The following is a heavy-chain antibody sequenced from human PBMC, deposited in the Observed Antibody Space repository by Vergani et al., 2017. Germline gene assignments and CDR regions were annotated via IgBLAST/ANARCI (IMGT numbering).Heavy chain of an antibody. J-gene: IGHJ6*02. Sequence: VQLVESGGGLVKPGGSLRLSCAASGFTFNHYAMNWVRQAPGKGLEWVSGISVSGGSTYYGGSVKGRLTISRDSSKNTLYLQMNSLSAGDTAVYYCAKANPRNSGYDYLYYYHAMDVWGQGTTVTVSS. CDR1: GFTFNHYA. D-gene: IGHD5-12*01. CDR2: ISVSGGST. V-gene: IGHV3-23*04. CDR3: AKANPRNSGYDYLYYYHAMDV.